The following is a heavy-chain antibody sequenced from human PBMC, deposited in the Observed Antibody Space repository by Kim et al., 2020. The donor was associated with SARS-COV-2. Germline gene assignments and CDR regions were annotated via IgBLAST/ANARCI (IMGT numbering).Heavy chain of an antibody. Sequence: GGSLRLSCAASGFTFSSNWMHWVRQAPGKGLVWVSRINADGSTINYADSVKGRFTISRDNAKNTLFLQMNSLRVEDTAVYYCARDLASDSYASPGDDFDYWGQGALVTVSS. V-gene: IGHV3-74*01. CDR1: GFTFSSNW. CDR2: INADGSTI. J-gene: IGHJ4*02. CDR3: ARDLASDSYASPGDDFDY. D-gene: IGHD2-2*01.